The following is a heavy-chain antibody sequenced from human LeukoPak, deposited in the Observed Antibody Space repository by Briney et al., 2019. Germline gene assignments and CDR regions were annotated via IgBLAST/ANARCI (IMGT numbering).Heavy chain of an antibody. Sequence: PSETLSLTCTVSGGSISSYYWSWIRQPPGKGLEWIGYIYYSGSTNYNPSLKSRVTISVDTSKNQFSLKLSSVTAADTAVYYRARAQDTFGGVIALDYWGQGTLVTVSS. CDR1: GGSISSYY. CDR3: ARAQDTFGGVIALDY. V-gene: IGHV4-59*01. D-gene: IGHD3-16*02. J-gene: IGHJ4*02. CDR2: IYYSGST.